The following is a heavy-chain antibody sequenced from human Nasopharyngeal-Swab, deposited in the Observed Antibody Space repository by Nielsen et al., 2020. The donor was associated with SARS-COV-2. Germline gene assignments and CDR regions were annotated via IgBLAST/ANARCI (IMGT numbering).Heavy chain of an antibody. J-gene: IGHJ6*02. Sequence: PEQARVWVQCHIPCGSTKHNPSLKSRVNISVDTSKNQFSLKVSSVTAADTAVYYCARGGYYCSSTSCYYYSGYYYGMDVWGQGTTVTVSS. V-gene: IGHV4-34*01. D-gene: IGHD2-2*01. CDR2: HIPCGST. CDR3: ARGGYYCSSTSCYYYSGYYYGMDV.